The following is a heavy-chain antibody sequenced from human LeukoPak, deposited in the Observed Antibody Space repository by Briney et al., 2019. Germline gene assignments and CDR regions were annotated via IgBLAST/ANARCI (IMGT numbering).Heavy chain of an antibody. CDR1: GGSISSYY. V-gene: IGHV4-59*08. D-gene: IGHD5/OR15-5a*01. J-gene: IGHJ2*01. Sequence: SETLSLTCTVSGGSISSYYWSWIRQPPGKGLEWIGYIYYSGSTNYNPSLKSRVTISVDTSKNQYSLKLSSVTAADTAVYYCARSTSYWYFDLWGRGTLVTVSS. CDR3: ARSTSYWYFDL. CDR2: IYYSGST.